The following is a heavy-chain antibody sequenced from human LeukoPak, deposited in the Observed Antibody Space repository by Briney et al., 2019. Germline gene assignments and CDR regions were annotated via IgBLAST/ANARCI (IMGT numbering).Heavy chain of an antibody. CDR3: ARASGITMIVVLNHDAFDI. CDR1: GASISSGSNY. J-gene: IGHJ3*02. CDR2: IYSSGST. Sequence: SETLSLTCSVSGASISSGSNYWGWIRQPPGKTLEWIGSIYSSGSTYYNSSLQSRVIIIIDTPKNHFSLTLSSVTAADTAVYYCARASGITMIVVLNHDAFDIWGHGTMVTVSS. V-gene: IGHV4-39*07. D-gene: IGHD3-22*01.